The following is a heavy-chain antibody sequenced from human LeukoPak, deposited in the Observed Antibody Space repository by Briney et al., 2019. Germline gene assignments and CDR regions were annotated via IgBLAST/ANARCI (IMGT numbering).Heavy chain of an antibody. V-gene: IGHV1-69*13. Sequence: SVKVSFKASGGTFSSYAISWVRQAPGQGLEWMGGIIPIFGTANYAQKFQGRVTITADESTSTAYMELSSLRSEDTAVYYCASSIDYDSSGYQFDYWGQGTLVTVSS. D-gene: IGHD3-22*01. J-gene: IGHJ4*02. CDR1: GGTFSSYA. CDR3: ASSIDYDSSGYQFDY. CDR2: IIPIFGTA.